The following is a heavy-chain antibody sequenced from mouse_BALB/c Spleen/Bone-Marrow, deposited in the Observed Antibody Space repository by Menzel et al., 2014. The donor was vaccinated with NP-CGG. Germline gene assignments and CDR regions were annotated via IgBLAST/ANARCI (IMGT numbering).Heavy chain of an antibody. V-gene: IGHV2-9*02. D-gene: IGHD2-1*01. Sequence: VQLQQSGPGLAAPSQSLSITCTVSGFSLTSYGVHWVRQPPGKGLEWLGIIWAGGSTNYKSALMSRLSISKDNSKSQVFLKMNSLQTDDTAMYYCARDRRDYGKAWYFDVWGAGTTVTVSS. J-gene: IGHJ1*01. CDR3: ARDRRDYGKAWYFDV. CDR1: GFSLTSYG. CDR2: IWAGGST.